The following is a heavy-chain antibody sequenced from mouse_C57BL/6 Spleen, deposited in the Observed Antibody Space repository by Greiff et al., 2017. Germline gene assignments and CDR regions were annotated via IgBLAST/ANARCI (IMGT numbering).Heavy chain of an antibody. CDR3: ARFPGYYAMDD. CDR1: GYAFSSSW. Sequence: QVQLQQSGPELVKPGASVKISCKASGYAFSSSWMNWVKQRPGKGLEWIGRIYPGDGDTNYNGKFKGKATLTADKSSITAYMQLSSLTSEDSAVYFCARFPGYYAMDDWGQGTSVTVSS. V-gene: IGHV1-82*01. J-gene: IGHJ4*01. CDR2: IYPGDGDT.